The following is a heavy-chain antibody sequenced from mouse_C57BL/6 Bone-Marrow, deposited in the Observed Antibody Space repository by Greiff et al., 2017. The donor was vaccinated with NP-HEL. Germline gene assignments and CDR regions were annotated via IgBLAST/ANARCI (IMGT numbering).Heavy chain of an antibody. CDR3: ARWDGYCVGWFAY. J-gene: IGHJ3*01. D-gene: IGHD2-3*01. CDR1: GYTFTSYG. Sequence: VQLQQSGAELARPGASVKLSCKASGYTFTSYGISWVKQRTGQGLEWIGEIYPRSGNTYYNEKFKGKATLTADQSSSTAYMELRSLTSEDSAVYFWARWDGYCVGWFAYWGQGTLVTVSA. V-gene: IGHV1-81*01. CDR2: IYPRSGNT.